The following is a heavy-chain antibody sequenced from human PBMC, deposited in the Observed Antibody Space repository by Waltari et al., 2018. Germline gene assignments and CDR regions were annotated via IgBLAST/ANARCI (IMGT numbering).Heavy chain of an antibody. CDR2: VHHSGKT. CDR3: AGDRAIGLFFDY. V-gene: IGHV4-4*02. J-gene: IGHJ4*02. Sequence: QVQLQESGQGLVKPSGTLSLTCAVSGDSVSGNYWWSWVRQSPETGLDWIGQVHHSGKTHYNPSIQSRVTISVDSPKNQFSLTLKSVTAADTAVYYCAGDRAIGLFFDYWGRGTLVTVSS. CDR1: GDSVSGNYW. D-gene: IGHD2-2*01.